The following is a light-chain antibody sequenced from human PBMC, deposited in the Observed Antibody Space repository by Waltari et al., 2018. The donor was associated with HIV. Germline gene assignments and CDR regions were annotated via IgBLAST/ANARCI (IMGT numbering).Light chain of an antibody. J-gene: IGKJ4*01. CDR3: QQRRNWPPGAT. V-gene: IGKV3-11*01. CDR2: GAS. Sequence: EIVLTQSPATLSLSPGERATLSCRASQSVSSYLAWYQQKPGQAPKLLIYGASNRATGIPARFSGSGSGTDFTLTISSLEPEDFAVYVCQQRRNWPPGATFGGGTKVEIK. CDR1: QSVSSY.